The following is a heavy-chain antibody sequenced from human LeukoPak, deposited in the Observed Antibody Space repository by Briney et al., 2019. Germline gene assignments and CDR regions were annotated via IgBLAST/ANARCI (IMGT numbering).Heavy chain of an antibody. CDR2: IWYDGSNK. J-gene: IGHJ4*02. Sequence: GGSLRLSCAASGFTFSSYGMPWVRQAPGKGLEWVAVIWYDGSNKYYADSVKGRFTISRDNSKNTLYVQMNSLRAEDTAVYYCARARSPYSNNYESHFDYWGQGTLVTVSS. CDR1: GFTFSSYG. D-gene: IGHD4-11*01. CDR3: ARARSPYSNNYESHFDY. V-gene: IGHV3-33*01.